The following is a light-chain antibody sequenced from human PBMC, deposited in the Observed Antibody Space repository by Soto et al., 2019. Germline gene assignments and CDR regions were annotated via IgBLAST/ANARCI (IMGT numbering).Light chain of an antibody. Sequence: QMSQCPSNVSPSVGDRVAITCRASQSSSSWLAWYQQKPGKATKLLIYDASSLESGVPSRFSGSGSGTEFTLTISSLQHEDFATYYCQQSYYNPTFGQGTKVDIK. CDR2: DAS. CDR1: QSSSSW. V-gene: IGKV1-5*01. CDR3: QQSYYNPT. J-gene: IGKJ1*01.